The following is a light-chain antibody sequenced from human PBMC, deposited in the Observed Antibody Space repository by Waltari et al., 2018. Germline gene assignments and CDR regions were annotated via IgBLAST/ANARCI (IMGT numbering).Light chain of an antibody. J-gene: IGLJ2*01. CDR2: EGR. Sequence: SYELTQPPSVSVSPGQTAGITCSADKLGNKYVSWYQQKAGQSPPLGIDEGRQRASGIPERSSGSNSGYPATLTVSGTQAMDEADYSCQACDSSTAVFGGGTRLTVL. CDR1: KLGNKY. CDR3: QACDSSTAV. V-gene: IGLV3-1*01.